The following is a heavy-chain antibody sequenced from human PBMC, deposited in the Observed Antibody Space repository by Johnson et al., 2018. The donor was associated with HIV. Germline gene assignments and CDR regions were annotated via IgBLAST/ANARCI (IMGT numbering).Heavy chain of an antibody. CDR1: GFMFSYYA. D-gene: IGHD2-21*01. J-gene: IGHJ3*02. CDR2: ISFDGTTI. CDR3: ARARLLWLREGWAHDAFDI. Sequence: QVQLVESGGGVVQPGRSLRLSCAASGFMFSYYAMHWVRQAPGKGLEWVAVISFDGTTIYYANSAEGRFTISRGNSRDTLSLHMDSLRVEDTALYYCARARLLWLREGWAHDAFDIWGQGTKVTVSS. V-gene: IGHV3-30-3*01.